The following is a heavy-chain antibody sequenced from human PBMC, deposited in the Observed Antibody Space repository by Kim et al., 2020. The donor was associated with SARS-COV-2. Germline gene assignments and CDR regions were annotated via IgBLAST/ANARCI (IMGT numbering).Heavy chain of an antibody. CDR1: GFSLSTSGVG. V-gene: IGHV2-5*02. D-gene: IGHD6-13*01. CDR3: ARLYSSSWYGMVDY. J-gene: IGHJ4*02. CDR2: IYWDDDK. Sequence: SGPTLVKPTQTLTLTCTFSGFSLSTSGVGVGWIRQPPGKALEWLALIYWDDDKRYSPSLKSRPTITKDTSKNQVVLTMTNMDPVDTATYYCARLYSSSWYGMVDYWGQGTLVTVSS.